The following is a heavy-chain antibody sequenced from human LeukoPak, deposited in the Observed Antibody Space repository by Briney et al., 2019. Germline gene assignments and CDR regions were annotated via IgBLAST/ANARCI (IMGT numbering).Heavy chain of an antibody. D-gene: IGHD1-26*01. CDR2: IYYSGST. Sequence: SETLSLTCTVSGGSISSYYCSWIRQPPGKGLEWIGYIYYSGSTNYNPSLKSRVTISVDTSKNQFSLKLSSVTAADTAVYYCARESGSYIDYWGQGTLVTVSS. V-gene: IGHV4-59*08. CDR1: GGSISSYY. CDR3: ARESGSYIDY. J-gene: IGHJ4*02.